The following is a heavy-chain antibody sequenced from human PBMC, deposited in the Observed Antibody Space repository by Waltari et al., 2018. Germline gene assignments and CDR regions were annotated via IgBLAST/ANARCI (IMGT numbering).Heavy chain of an antibody. Sequence: QLQLQESGPGLVKPSETLSLTCTVSGGSISSSSYYWGWIRQPPGKGLEWIGSIYYSESTYYNPSLKSRVTISVDTSKNQFSLKLSSVTAADTAVYYCARGLGYCSGGSCYRDPFDYWGQGTLVTVSS. CDR3: ARGLGYCSGGSCYRDPFDY. J-gene: IGHJ4*02. V-gene: IGHV4-39*07. D-gene: IGHD2-15*01. CDR1: GGSISSSSYY. CDR2: IYYSEST.